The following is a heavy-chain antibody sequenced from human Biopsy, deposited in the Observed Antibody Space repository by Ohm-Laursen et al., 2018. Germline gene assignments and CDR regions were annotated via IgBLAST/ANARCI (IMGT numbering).Heavy chain of an antibody. CDR3: ARAPPLIRGVVESWFDP. V-gene: IGHV4-4*07. CDR2: IYITGET. CDR1: GGYISHYY. D-gene: IGHD3-10*01. Sequence: SDTLSLTCIVSGGYISHYYWTWIRQPAGQGLEWIGRIYITGETDYNPSLKIRVTMSVDSSKKQFSLKLKSVTAADTAIYYCARAPPLIRGVVESWFDPWGQGILVTVSS. J-gene: IGHJ5*02.